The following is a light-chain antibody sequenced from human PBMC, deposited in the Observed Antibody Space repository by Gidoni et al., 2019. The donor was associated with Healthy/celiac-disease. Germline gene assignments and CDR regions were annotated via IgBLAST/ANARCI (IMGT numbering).Light chain of an antibody. J-gene: IGKJ2*03. V-gene: IGKV3-15*01. CDR3: QQYDNWHPGYS. CDR1: QSVSIN. Sequence: ELVTTQLPPTLSVSPGVRATLTCRASQSVSINLAWYQPKPGQALRLPIYGASTRAAGIPARFGDSESGREFTLTISSLQSEDIAVYYCQQYDNWHPGYSFGQGTKLEIK. CDR2: GAS.